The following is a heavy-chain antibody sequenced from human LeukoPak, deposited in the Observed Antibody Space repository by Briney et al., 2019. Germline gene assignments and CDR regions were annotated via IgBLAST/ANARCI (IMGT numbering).Heavy chain of an antibody. J-gene: IGHJ4*02. CDR1: GLTFSGYS. V-gene: IGHV3-30*04. D-gene: IGHD3-22*01. CDR3: AKVYDYYDSSGSKRYFDY. CDR2: ISYDGRND. Sequence: GGSLRLSCAASGLTFSGYSMHWVRQAPGKGLEWVAYISYDGRNDYHADSVKGRFTISRDNSKNTLFLQLHSLRAEDTAVYYCAKVYDYYDSSGSKRYFDYWGQGTLVTVSS.